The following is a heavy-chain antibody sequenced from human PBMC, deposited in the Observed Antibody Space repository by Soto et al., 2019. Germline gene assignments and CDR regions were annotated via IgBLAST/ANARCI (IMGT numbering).Heavy chain of an antibody. Sequence: PSETLSLTCTVSGGSISSNYWSWIRQPPGKGLEWIGYIHYSGGTNYNPSLKSRVTISIDTSKSQFSLYLSSVTAADTAVYYCARGTVTTGYFQDWGRGTLVPVSS. V-gene: IGHV4-59*01. J-gene: IGHJ1*01. CDR3: ARGTVTTGYFQD. CDR2: IHYSGGT. D-gene: IGHD4-17*01. CDR1: GGSISSNY.